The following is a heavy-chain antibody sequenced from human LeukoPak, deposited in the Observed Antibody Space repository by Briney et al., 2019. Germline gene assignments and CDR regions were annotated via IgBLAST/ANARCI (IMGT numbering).Heavy chain of an antibody. Sequence: SETLSLTCTVSGGSINNYYWNWIRQPPGKGLEWIGYIYYTGNTNYNPSLKSRVTISVDTSKNQFSLKLSSVTAADTAVYYCARTPRFGYYDILTGYYLGQGTLVTVSS. CDR3: ARTPRFGYYDILTGYY. V-gene: IGHV4-59*12. J-gene: IGHJ4*02. CDR1: GGSINNYY. CDR2: IYYTGNT. D-gene: IGHD3-9*01.